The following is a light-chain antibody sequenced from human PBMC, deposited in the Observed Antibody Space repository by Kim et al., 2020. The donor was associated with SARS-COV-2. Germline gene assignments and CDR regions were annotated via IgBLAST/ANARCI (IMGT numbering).Light chain of an antibody. CDR2: EVS. J-gene: IGLJ2*01. V-gene: IGLV2-23*02. CDR1: SSDVGSYNL. Sequence: SINISCTGTSSDVGSYNLVSWYQQHPGKAPTLMIYEVSKRPSGVSNRFSGSKSGNTASLTISGLQAEDEADYYCCSYAGSSTSVVFGGGTQLTVL. CDR3: CSYAGSSTSVV.